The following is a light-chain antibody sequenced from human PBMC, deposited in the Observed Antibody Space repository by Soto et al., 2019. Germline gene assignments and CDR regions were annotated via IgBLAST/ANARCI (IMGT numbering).Light chain of an antibody. V-gene: IGLV2-8*01. CDR2: EVS. J-gene: IGLJ2*01. CDR3: SSYAGRNNVV. CDR1: SSDIGGYKY. Sequence: QSALTQPPSASGSPGQSVTISCTGTSSDIGGYKYVSWYQQHPGKAPKLMIYEVSKRPSGVPVRFSGSKSGNTASLTVSGLQTEDEADYYCSSYAGRNNVVFGGGTKLTVL.